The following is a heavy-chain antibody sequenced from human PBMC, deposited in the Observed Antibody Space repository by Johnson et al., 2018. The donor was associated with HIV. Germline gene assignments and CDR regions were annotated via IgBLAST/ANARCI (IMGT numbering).Heavy chain of an antibody. D-gene: IGHD6-19*01. Sequence: QVQLVESGGGVVQPGGSLRLSCAASGFTFSSYGMHWVRQAPGKGLEWVSVFYSGSNTYYADSVKGRFTISRDNSNNTLYLQMNSLRAEDTEGEYCARHKAVADAFDIWGQGTVVTVS. CDR3: ARHKAVADAFDI. CDR1: GFTFSSYG. V-gene: IGHV3-NL1*01. J-gene: IGHJ3*02. CDR2: FYSGSNT.